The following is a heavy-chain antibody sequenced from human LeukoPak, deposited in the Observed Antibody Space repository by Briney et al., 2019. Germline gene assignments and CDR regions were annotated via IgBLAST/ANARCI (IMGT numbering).Heavy chain of an antibody. D-gene: IGHD1-26*01. CDR3: AKTPNSGNYYASFDY. J-gene: IGHJ4*02. V-gene: IGHV3-23*01. CDR1: GFTFSSYA. CDR2: ISGSGGTT. Sequence: GGSLRLSCAASGFTFSSYAMSWVRQAPGKGLEWVSVISGSGGTTYYAGSVKGRFTISRDNSKDTLYLQMNSLRAEDTAVHYCAKTPNSGNYYASFDYWGQGTLVTVSS.